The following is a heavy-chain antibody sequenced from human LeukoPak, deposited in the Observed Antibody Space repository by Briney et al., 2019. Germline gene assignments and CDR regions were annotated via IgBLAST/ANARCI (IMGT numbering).Heavy chain of an antibody. CDR2: INHSGST. D-gene: IGHD6-19*01. CDR1: GGSFSGYY. J-gene: IGHJ6*02. CDR3: ARGRAKARRQWLVGNYYYGMDV. Sequence: SETLSLTCAVYGGSFSGYYWSWIRQPRGKGLEWIGEINHSGSTNYNPSLKSQVTISVDTSKNQFSLKLSSVTAADTAVYYCARGRAKARRQWLVGNYYYGMDVWGQGTTVAVSS. V-gene: IGHV4-34*01.